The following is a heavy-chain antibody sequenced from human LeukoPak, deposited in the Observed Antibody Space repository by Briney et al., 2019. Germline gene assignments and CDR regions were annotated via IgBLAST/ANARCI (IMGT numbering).Heavy chain of an antibody. J-gene: IGHJ6*02. Sequence: PGGSLRLSCAASGFTVTSNYMSWVRQAPGKGLEWVSVIFGCGGTYYADSVKGRSTISRDNSKNTVYLQMNSLRAEDTADYYCARDQNYYGMDVWGQGTTVTVSS. CDR1: GFTVTSNY. CDR2: IFGCGGT. V-gene: IGHV3-53*01. CDR3: ARDQNYYGMDV.